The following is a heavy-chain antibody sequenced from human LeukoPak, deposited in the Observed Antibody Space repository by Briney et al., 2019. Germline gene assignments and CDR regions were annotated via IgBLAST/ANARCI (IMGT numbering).Heavy chain of an antibody. V-gene: IGHV3-49*04. CDR3: TKGDYHAY. J-gene: IGHJ4*02. Sequence: PGGSLRLSCAASGFTFSSSAMSWVRQAPGKGLEWVGFIRSNTYGGTAEYAASVKGRFTISRDDSKSIAYLQMNSLKTEDTAVYYCTKGDYHAYWGQGTLATVSS. CDR2: IRSNTYGGTA. CDR1: GFTFSSSA.